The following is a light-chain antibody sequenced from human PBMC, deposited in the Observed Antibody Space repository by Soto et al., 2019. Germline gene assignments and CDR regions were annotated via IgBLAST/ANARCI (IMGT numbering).Light chain of an antibody. CDR3: CSYAGSSTSVV. Sequence: QSALTQPASVSGSPGQSITISCTGTSSDVGSYTLVSWYQQHPGKAPKLMIYEGSKRPSGVSNRFSGYKSGNTASLTISGLQAEDEADYYCCSYAGSSTSVVFGGGTKLTVL. CDR1: SSDVGSYTL. CDR2: EGS. J-gene: IGLJ2*01. V-gene: IGLV2-23*01.